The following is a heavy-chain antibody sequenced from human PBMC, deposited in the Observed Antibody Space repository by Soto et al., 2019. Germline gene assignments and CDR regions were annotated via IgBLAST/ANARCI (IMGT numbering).Heavy chain of an antibody. CDR3: ARGRANDFRSSPPQKFDP. Sequence: GGSLRLSCVASGFTFSTYDMHWVRQVTGKGLEWVSAIGTLFDTYYVGFEQGRFTVSREKARPAYFLQMNRLRAGDTAIYDCARGRANDFRSSPPQKFDPWGQGTLVTVPS. D-gene: IGHD2-21*02. V-gene: IGHV3-13*04. J-gene: IGHJ5*02. CDR2: IGTLFDT. CDR1: GFTFSTYD.